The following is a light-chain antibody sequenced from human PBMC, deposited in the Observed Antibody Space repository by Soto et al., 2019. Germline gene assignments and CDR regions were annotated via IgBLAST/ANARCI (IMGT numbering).Light chain of an antibody. V-gene: IGKV1-39*01. CDR3: QQSYRTPFT. CDR1: QSISSY. J-gene: IGKJ3*01. Sequence: DIRMTQSPASLSASVGDRVTITCRASQSISSYLNWYQQKPGKAPKRLIYAASSLQRGVPSRFSGSGSGTDFTLTIRSLQPEDVKTYYCQQSYRTPFTLGHRTNVDV. CDR2: AAS.